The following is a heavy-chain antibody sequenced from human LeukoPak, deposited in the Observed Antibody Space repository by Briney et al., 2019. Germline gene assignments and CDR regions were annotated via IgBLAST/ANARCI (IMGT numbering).Heavy chain of an antibody. CDR3: VRDDGGYGLVDS. Sequence: ASVKVSCKASGYTFTSYGISWVRQAPGQGLEWMGSISAYNGNTKYVQKLQGRVTMTTDTSTTTAYMELRNLRSDETAVYYCVRDDGGYGLVDSWGQGTLVTVSS. J-gene: IGHJ4*02. CDR2: ISAYNGNT. D-gene: IGHD5-12*01. CDR1: GYTFTSYG. V-gene: IGHV1-18*01.